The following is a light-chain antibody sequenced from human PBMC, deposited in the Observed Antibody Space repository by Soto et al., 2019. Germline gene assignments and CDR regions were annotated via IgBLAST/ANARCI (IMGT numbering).Light chain of an antibody. Sequence: DIQMIQSPSTVSAYVGDSVTITCRASQSITTWLAWYQQRPGKAPKLLIYDVSSLQSGVPSRFSGSGSGTEFTLTISSLQPDDFATYYCQQYTNYPWTFGQGTKVDI. CDR2: DVS. CDR3: QQYTNYPWT. CDR1: QSITTW. J-gene: IGKJ1*01. V-gene: IGKV1-5*01.